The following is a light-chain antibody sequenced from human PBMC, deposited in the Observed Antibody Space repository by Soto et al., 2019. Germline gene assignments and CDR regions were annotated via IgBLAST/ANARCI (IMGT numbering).Light chain of an antibody. CDR3: QTWGTGIQV. J-gene: IGLJ2*01. CDR2: LNSDGSH. Sequence: QLVLTQSPSASASLGASVKLTCTLSSGHSSYAIAWHQQQPEKGPRNLMNLNSDGSHNKGDGIPDRFSGSSSGAERYLTISSLQSEDEADYYCQTWGTGIQVFGGGTKVIVL. V-gene: IGLV4-69*01. CDR1: SGHSSYA.